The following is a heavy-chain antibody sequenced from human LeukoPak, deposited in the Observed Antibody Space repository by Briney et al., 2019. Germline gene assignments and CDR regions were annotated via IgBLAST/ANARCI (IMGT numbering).Heavy chain of an antibody. CDR2: IYYSGST. Sequence: SETLSLTCAVSGGSISRNSYYWGWIRQPPGKGLEWIGSIYYSGSTYYNPSLKSRVTISVDTSKNQFSLKLSSVTAADKAVYYCARTRYYYNSRSYGAPYYFDYWGQGTLVTVSS. D-gene: IGHD3-10*01. CDR3: ARTRYYYNSRSYGAPYYFDY. V-gene: IGHV4-39*01. J-gene: IGHJ4*02. CDR1: GGSISRNSYY.